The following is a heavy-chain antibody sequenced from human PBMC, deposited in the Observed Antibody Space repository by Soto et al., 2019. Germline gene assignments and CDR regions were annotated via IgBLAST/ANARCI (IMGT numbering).Heavy chain of an antibody. CDR3: ARVPPYCNNGVCLRAFDI. J-gene: IGHJ3*02. V-gene: IGHV4-30-2*01. Sequence: PXETLSRTCAVSGGSISSGWYSWSWIRQPPGKGLEWIGYIYHSGSTYYNPSLKSRVTISVDRSKNQFSLKLSSVTAADTAVYYCARVPPYCNNGVCLRAFDIWGQGTMVTVSS. CDR2: IYHSGST. CDR1: GGSISSGWYS. D-gene: IGHD2-8*01.